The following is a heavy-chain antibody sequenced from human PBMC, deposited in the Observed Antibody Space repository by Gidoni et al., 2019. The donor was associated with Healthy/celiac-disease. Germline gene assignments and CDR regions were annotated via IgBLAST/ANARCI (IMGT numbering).Heavy chain of an antibody. V-gene: IGHV1-24*01. D-gene: IGHD3-9*01. CDR1: GYTLTELS. J-gene: IGHJ5*02. Sequence: ASVKVSCKVSGYTLTELSMHWVRQAPGKGLEWMGGFDPEDGETIYAQKFQGRVTMTEDTSTDTAYLELSSLRSEDTAVYYWATAEREPNYDILTGYYPPGWFDPWGQGTLVTVSS. CDR2: FDPEDGET. CDR3: ATAEREPNYDILTGYYPPGWFDP.